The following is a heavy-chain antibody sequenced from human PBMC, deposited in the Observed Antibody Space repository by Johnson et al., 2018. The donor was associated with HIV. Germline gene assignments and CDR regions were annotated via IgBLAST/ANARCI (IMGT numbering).Heavy chain of an antibody. D-gene: IGHD2-21*01. J-gene: IGHJ3*02. Sequence: VQLVESGGGVVQPGTSLRLSCAASGFTFDDYGLSWVRQVPGKGLEWVSGVSWNGGNTGYAESVKGRFTISRDNAKNSLYLQMTGLRAEDTALYYCARVGEYCGDDCYSGAVRDDAFDIWGQGTMVTVSS. CDR3: ARVGEYCGDDCYSGAVRDDAFDI. CDR1: GFTFDDYG. V-gene: IGHV3-20*04. CDR2: VSWNGGNT.